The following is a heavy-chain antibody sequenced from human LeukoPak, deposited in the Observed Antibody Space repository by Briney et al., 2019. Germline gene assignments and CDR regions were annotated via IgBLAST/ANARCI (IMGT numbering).Heavy chain of an antibody. J-gene: IGHJ3*01. CDR2: IYSGGST. V-gene: IGHV3-66*01. CDR3: ARTSPMIRGPPPIDAFDL. Sequence: GGSLRLSCAASGFTVSSNYMSWVRQAPGKGLEWVPVIYSGGSTYYADSVKGRFTISRDNSKNTLYLQMNSLRAEDTVVYYCARTSPMIRGPPPIDAFDLWGRGTLVTVSS. D-gene: IGHD3-10*01. CDR1: GFTVSSNY.